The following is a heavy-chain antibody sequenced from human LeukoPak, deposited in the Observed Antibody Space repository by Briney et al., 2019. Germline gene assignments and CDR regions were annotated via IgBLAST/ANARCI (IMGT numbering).Heavy chain of an antibody. CDR2: ISYDGSKK. CDR1: GFTFSSYA. J-gene: IGHJ4*02. CDR3: AVIVVVPAAIWFDY. D-gene: IGHD2-2*02. Sequence: GGSLRLSCAASGFTFSSYAMQWVRQAPGKGMEGVAVISYDGSKKYYADSVKGRFTIYRDNSKNTLYLQMNSLRAEDTAVYYSAVIVVVPAAIWFDYWGQGTLVAVSS. V-gene: IGHV3-30-3*01.